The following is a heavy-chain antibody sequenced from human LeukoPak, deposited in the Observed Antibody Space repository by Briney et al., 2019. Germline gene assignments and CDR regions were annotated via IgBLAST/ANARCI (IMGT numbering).Heavy chain of an antibody. CDR3: ARDQRSYDYVMYYFDY. CDR1: GFTFSSYA. Sequence: PGGSLRLSCAASGFTFSSYAMHWVRQAPGKGLEWVAVISYDGSNKYYADSVKGRFTISRDNSKNTLYLQMYSLRAEDTAVYYCARDQRSYDYVMYYFDYWGQGTLVTVSS. J-gene: IGHJ4*02. CDR2: ISYDGSNK. V-gene: IGHV3-30*04. D-gene: IGHD3-16*01.